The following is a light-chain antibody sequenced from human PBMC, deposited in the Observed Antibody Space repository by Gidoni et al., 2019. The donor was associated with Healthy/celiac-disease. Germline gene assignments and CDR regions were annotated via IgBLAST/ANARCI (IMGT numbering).Light chain of an antibody. CDR3: QQYGSSPVT. Sequence: EIVLTQPPGTLSLSPGERATLSCRASQSVSSSYLAWYQQKPGQAPRLLIYGASSRATGIPDRFSGSGSGTDFTLTISRLEPEDFAVYYCQQYGSSPVTFGQGTKLEIK. V-gene: IGKV3-20*01. CDR2: GAS. J-gene: IGKJ2*01. CDR1: QSVSSSY.